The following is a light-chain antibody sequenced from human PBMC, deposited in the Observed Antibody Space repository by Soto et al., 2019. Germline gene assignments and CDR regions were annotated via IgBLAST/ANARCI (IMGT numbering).Light chain of an antibody. CDR2: DTS. CDR1: QGIGDT. Sequence: EVVMRQSPATLSVSPGEGATRSCRASQGIGDTLAGDQHKAGQTHRLLIYDTSTRATGVPTSFSGSTSEAEFTLPIHNLHSEDFAVYYCHPYINCPLPVAAGTK. V-gene: IGKV3-15*01. J-gene: IGKJ4*01. CDR3: HPYINCPLP.